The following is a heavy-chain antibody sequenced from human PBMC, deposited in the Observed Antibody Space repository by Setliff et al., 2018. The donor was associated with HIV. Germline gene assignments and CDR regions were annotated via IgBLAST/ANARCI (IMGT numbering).Heavy chain of an antibody. D-gene: IGHD2-15*01. CDR2: SYNSGTT. Sequence: LTCTVSGGFIISSSDYRGWIRQPQGKGLGWIGSSYNSGTTYYNPSLKSRVTMSVDTSKNQFSLKLGSVTAADTAVYYCARVPIVAVVTATPPAFDIWGQGTMVTVSS. J-gene: IGHJ3*02. CDR3: ARVPIVAVVTATPPAFDI. CDR1: GGFIISSSDY. V-gene: IGHV4-39*07.